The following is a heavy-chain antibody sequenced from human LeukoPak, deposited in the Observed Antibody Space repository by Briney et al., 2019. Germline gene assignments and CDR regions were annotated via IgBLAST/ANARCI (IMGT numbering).Heavy chain of an antibody. J-gene: IGHJ6*03. D-gene: IGHD3-22*01. Sequence: GGFLRLSCAASGFTFSSYSMNWVRRAPGKGLEWVSSISSRSTYIYYADSVKGRFTISRDNAKNSLYLQMNSLRVEDTAVYYCARVAGDSSGYFYYYMDVWGKGTTVTVSS. CDR3: ARVAGDSSGYFYYYMDV. V-gene: IGHV3-21*01. CDR2: ISSRSTYI. CDR1: GFTFSSYS.